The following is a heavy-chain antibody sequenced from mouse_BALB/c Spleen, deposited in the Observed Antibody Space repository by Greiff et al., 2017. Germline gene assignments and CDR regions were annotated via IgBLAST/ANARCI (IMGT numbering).Heavy chain of an antibody. CDR2: ISSGGSYT. CDR3: AREDYDGGFAY. V-gene: IGHV5-9-3*01. CDR1: GFTFSSYA. Sequence: DVKLVESGGGLVKPGGSLKLSCAASGFTFSSYAMSWVRQTPEKRLEWVATISSGGSYTYYPDSVKGRFTISRDNAKNTLYLQMSSLRSEDTAMYYCAREDYDGGFAYWGQGTLVTVSA. D-gene: IGHD2-4*01. J-gene: IGHJ3*01.